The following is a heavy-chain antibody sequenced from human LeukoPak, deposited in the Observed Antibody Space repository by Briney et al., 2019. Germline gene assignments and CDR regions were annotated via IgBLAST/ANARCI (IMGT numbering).Heavy chain of an antibody. D-gene: IGHD3-10*01. Sequence: GGSLRLSCPASGFTFSSYSMNWVRQAPGKGLEWVSSISSSSSYIYYADSVKGRFTISRDNAKNSLYLHMNSLRAEDTAVYYCARDSLWFGELYNSGMDVWGQGTTVTVSS. CDR1: GFTFSSYS. J-gene: IGHJ6*02. V-gene: IGHV3-21*01. CDR3: ARDSLWFGELYNSGMDV. CDR2: ISSSSSYI.